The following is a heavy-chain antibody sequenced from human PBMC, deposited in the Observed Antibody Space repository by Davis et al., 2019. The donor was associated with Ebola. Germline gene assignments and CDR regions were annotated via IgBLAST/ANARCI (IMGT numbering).Heavy chain of an antibody. Sequence: PSETLSLTCAVYGGSFSGYYWSWIRQPPGKGLEWIGEINHSGSTNYNPSLKSRVTISVDTSKNQFSLKLSSVTAADTAVYYCARGLGYCSSTSCYGYYYYYYGMDVWGQGTTVTVSS. V-gene: IGHV4-34*01. CDR2: INHSGST. D-gene: IGHD2-2*01. J-gene: IGHJ6*02. CDR3: ARGLGYCSSTSCYGYYYYYYGMDV. CDR1: GGSFSGYY.